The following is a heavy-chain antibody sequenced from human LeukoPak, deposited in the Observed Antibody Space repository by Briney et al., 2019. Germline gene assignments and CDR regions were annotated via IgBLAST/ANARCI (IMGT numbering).Heavy chain of an antibody. CDR2: ISSSSSYI. D-gene: IGHD6-13*01. CDR3: AREGAAADSFDY. CDR1: GFTFSSYS. V-gene: IGHV3-21*01. Sequence: GRSLRLSCAASGFTFSSYSMNWVRQAPGKGLEWVSSISSSSSYIYYADSVKGRFTISGDNAKNSLYLQMNSLRAEDTAVYYCAREGAAADSFDYWGQGTLVTVSS. J-gene: IGHJ4*02.